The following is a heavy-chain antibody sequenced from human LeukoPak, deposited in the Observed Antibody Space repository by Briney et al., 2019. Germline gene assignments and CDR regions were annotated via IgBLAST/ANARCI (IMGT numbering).Heavy chain of an antibody. D-gene: IGHD5-24*01. CDR3: AREGKRDDYNFFDY. J-gene: IGHJ4*02. V-gene: IGHV3-30-3*01. CDR1: GFTFGSYA. Sequence: GGSLRLSCAASGFTFGSYAMHWVRQAPGKGLEWVALISDDGSKNYYADSVKGRFTISRDNSKNTLYLQMNSLRAEDSAVYYCAREGKRDDYNFFDYWGQGTLVTVSS. CDR2: ISDDGSKN.